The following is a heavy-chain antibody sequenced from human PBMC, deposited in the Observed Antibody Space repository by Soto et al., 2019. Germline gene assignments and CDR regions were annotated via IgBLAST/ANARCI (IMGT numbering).Heavy chain of an antibody. CDR3: ARGERQQQRDC. CDR1: GDSISGSKW. Sequence: QVQLQESGPGLVKPSGTLSLTCAVSGDSISGSKWWSWVRQPPGKGLEWIGEIHHSGSTNYNPSLKSRVSISVDKSKNQFSLKLSSVTDADTAVYFCARGERQQQRDCWGQGTLVTVSS. V-gene: IGHV4-4*02. D-gene: IGHD6-13*01. CDR2: IHHSGST. J-gene: IGHJ4*02.